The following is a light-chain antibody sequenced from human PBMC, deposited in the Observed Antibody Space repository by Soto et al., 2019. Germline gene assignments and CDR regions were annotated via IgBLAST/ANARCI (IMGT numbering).Light chain of an antibody. CDR2: DVS. J-gene: IGLJ1*01. CDR3: QPFNAGFTYA. Sequence: QSALTQPASVSGSPGQSITISCTGTSSDVGGYNHVSWYQQHPGKAPKLMIYDVSSRPSGVSNRFSGSKSGNTASLTISGLQVEDEAIYYCQPFNAGFTYAFETGTRATVL. CDR1: SSDVGGYNH. V-gene: IGLV2-14*01.